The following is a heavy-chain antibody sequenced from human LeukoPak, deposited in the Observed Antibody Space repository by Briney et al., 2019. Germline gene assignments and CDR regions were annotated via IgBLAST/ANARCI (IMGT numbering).Heavy chain of an antibody. CDR2: ISSSGNTM. CDR3: ARQRASNHFFDY. CDR1: GFTFSSFS. Sequence: GGSLRLSCAASGFTFSSFSMNWVRQAPGKGLEWVSYISSSGNTMYYADSVKGRFTISRDNAKNSLFLRMNSLRAEDTAFYYCARQRASNHFFDYWGQGNLVTVSS. J-gene: IGHJ4*02. V-gene: IGHV3-48*04.